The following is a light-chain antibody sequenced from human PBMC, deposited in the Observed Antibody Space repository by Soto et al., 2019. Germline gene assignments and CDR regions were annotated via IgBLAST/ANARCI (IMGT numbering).Light chain of an antibody. Sequence: DIQLTQSPSPLSASVGDRVTITCRASQSISSWLAWYQQKPGKAPKLLIYKASSLESGVPSRFSGSGSGTEFTLTIRSLQPDDFATYYCQTYNSSPWTFGQGTEVEIK. CDR3: QTYNSSPWT. J-gene: IGKJ1*01. CDR1: QSISSW. V-gene: IGKV1-5*03. CDR2: KAS.